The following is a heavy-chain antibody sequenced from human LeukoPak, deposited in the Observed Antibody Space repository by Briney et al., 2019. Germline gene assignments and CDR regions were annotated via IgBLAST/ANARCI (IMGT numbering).Heavy chain of an antibody. Sequence: ASVKVSCKASGGTFSSYAISWVRQAPGQGLKWMGGIIPIFGTANYAQKFQGRVTITADESTSTAYMELSSLRSEDTAVYYCARGLGIPYYFDYWGQGTLVTVSS. CDR1: GGTFSSYA. CDR3: ARGLGIPYYFDY. CDR2: IIPIFGTA. D-gene: IGHD7-27*01. J-gene: IGHJ4*02. V-gene: IGHV1-69*01.